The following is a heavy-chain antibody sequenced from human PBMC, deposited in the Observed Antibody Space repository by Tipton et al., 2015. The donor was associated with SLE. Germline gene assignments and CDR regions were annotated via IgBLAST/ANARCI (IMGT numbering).Heavy chain of an antibody. D-gene: IGHD2-15*01. J-gene: IGHJ3*02. CDR3: ARAEGSWDAFDI. V-gene: IGHV4-59*01. CDR1: GGSISSYY. CDR2: IYYSGST. Sequence: TLSLTCTVSGGSISSYYWSWIRRPPGKGLERIGYIYYSGSTNYNPSLKSRVTISVDTSKNQFSLKLSSVTAADTAVYYCARAEGSWDAFDIWGQGTMVTVSS.